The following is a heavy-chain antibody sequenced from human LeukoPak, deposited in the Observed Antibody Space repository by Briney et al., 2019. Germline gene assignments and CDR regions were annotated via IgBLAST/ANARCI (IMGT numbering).Heavy chain of an antibody. V-gene: IGHV3-23*01. D-gene: IGHD3-10*01. CDR2: LSSSGIST. CDR1: GFGFSDYA. Sequence: GGSLRLSCAASGFGFSDYAMTWVRQAPGKGLEWVSALSSSGISTYYADSVKGRFTVLRDNSKNTLYLQMISLRVEDTAVYYCAKCSTGNVHYPLDLWGQGTLVTVSS. J-gene: IGHJ5*02. CDR3: AKCSTGNVHYPLDL.